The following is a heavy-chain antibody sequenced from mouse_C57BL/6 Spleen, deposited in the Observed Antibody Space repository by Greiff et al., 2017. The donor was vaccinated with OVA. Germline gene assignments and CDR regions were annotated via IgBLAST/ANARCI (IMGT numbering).Heavy chain of an antibody. Sequence: QVQLKQPGAELVKPGASVKLSCKASGYTFTSYWMQWVKQRPGQGLEWIGEIDPSDSYTNYNQKFKGKATLTVDTSSCTAYIQLNSLTSEDSAVDYFARGWAEYFDYWGQGTTLTVSS. J-gene: IGHJ2*01. CDR3: ARGWAEYFDY. D-gene: IGHD3-3*01. CDR2: IDPSDSYT. V-gene: IGHV1-50*01. CDR1: GYTFTSYW.